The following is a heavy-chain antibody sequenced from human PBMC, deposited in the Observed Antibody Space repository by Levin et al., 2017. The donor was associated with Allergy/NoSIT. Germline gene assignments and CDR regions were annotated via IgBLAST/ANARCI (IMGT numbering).Heavy chain of an antibody. CDR3: TSTLGY. CDR1: GFTFSDVW. V-gene: IGHV3-15*01. Sequence: GGSLRLSCAASGFTFSDVWMTWVRQAPGKGLEWVGRINRKIDGGTTDCAAPVKDRFSISRDDSKHTLYLQMTRLKAEDTAVYYCTSTLGYWGQGTLVIVSS. CDR2: INRKIDGGTT. J-gene: IGHJ4*02.